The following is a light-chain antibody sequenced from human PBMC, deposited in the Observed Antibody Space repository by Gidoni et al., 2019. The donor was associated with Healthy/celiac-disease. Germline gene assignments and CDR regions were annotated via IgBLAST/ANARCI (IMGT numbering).Light chain of an antibody. CDR1: QSLLHSNGYNY. V-gene: IGKV2-28*01. Sequence: DIVMTQSPLSLPVTPGEPASISCRSSQSLLHSNGYNYLDWYLQKPGQSPQLLIYLGSNRASGVPDRFSGSGSGTDVTLKISRVEAEDVGVYYCMQARQTPCSFGQGTKLEIK. CDR2: LGS. CDR3: MQARQTPCS. J-gene: IGKJ2*04.